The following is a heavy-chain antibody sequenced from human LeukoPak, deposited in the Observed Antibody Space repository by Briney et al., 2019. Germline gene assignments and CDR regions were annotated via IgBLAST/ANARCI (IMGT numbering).Heavy chain of an antibody. J-gene: IGHJ4*02. Sequence: ASVKVSCKVSGYTLTELSMHWVRQAPGKGLEWMGGFDPEDGETIYAQKFQGRVTMTEDTSTDTAYMELSSLRSEDTAVYYCARFHSGGATLKEDVDYWGQGTLVTVSS. CDR2: FDPEDGET. CDR1: GYTLTELS. CDR3: ARFHSGGATLKEDVDY. D-gene: IGHD1-26*01. V-gene: IGHV1-24*01.